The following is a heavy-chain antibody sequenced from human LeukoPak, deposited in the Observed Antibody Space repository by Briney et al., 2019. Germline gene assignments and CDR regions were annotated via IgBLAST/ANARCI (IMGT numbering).Heavy chain of an antibody. Sequence: IGYIYYSGSTYYNPSLKSRVTISVDTSKNQFSLKLSSVTAADTAVYYCARGRRPATLDYWGQGTLVTVSS. V-gene: IGHV4-31*02. CDR3: ARGRRPATLDY. CDR2: IYYSGST. J-gene: IGHJ4*02. D-gene: IGHD2-2*01.